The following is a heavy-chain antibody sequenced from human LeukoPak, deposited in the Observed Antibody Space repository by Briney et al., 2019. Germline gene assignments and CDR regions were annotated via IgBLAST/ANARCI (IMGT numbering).Heavy chain of an antibody. J-gene: IGHJ3*02. V-gene: IGHV3-21*01. CDR3: ARDRRGSYDAFDI. CDR2: ISSSSSYI. D-gene: IGHD1-26*01. CDR1: GSTFSSYS. Sequence: GGSLRLSCAASGSTFSSYSMNWVRQAPGKGLEWVSSISSSSSYIYYADSVKGRFTISRDNAKHSLYLQMNSLRAEDTAVYYCARDRRGSYDAFDIWGQGTMVTVSS.